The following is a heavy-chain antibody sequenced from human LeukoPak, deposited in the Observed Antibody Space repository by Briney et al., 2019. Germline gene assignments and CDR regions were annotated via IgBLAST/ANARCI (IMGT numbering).Heavy chain of an antibody. CDR3: ARDVNLYYDHVWGSSY. J-gene: IGHJ4*02. D-gene: IGHD3-16*01. CDR2: ISSSGSTI. Sequence: TGGSLRLSCAASGFTLSDYYMSWIRQAPGKGLEWVSYISSSGSTIYYADSVKGRFTISRDNAKNSLYLQMNSLRAEDTAVYYCARDVNLYYDHVWGSSYWGQGTLVTVSS. CDR1: GFTLSDYY. V-gene: IGHV3-11*04.